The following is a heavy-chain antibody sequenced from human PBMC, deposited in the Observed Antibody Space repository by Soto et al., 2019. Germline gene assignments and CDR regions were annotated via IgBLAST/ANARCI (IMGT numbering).Heavy chain of an antibody. J-gene: IGHJ4*02. CDR3: ARFSAIFGPDY. V-gene: IGHV1-3*01. Sequence: ASVKVSCKASGYSFTSYAMHWVRQAPGQRLEWMGWINVGNGNTKYSQKFQGRVTTTRDTSASTAYMELSSLRSEDTAVYYCARFSAIFGPDYWGQGTLVTISS. CDR2: INVGNGNT. CDR1: GYSFTSYA. D-gene: IGHD3-3*01.